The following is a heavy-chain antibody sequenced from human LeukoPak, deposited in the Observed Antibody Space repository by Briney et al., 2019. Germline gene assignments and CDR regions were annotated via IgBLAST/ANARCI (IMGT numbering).Heavy chain of an antibody. CDR3: AATHKYYYDSSGLGFDI. CDR2: INTNTGNP. CDR1: GYTFTTYA. J-gene: IGHJ3*02. D-gene: IGHD3-22*01. V-gene: IGHV7-4-1*02. Sequence: ASVKVSCKASGYTFTTYAMNWVRQAPGQGLEWMGWINTNTGNPTYAQGFTGRFVFSLDTSVSTAYLQISSLKAEDTAVYYCAATHKYYYDSSGLGFDIWGQGTMVTVSS.